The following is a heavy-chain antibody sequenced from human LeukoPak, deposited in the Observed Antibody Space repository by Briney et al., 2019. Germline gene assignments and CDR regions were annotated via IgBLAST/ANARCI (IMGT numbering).Heavy chain of an antibody. CDR1: GFTLSVYY. J-gene: IGHJ4*02. CDR2: ISSTGSYT. D-gene: IGHD2-21*02. V-gene: IGHV3-11*03. CDR3: ARKLGRVQCGGDCFFDH. Sequence: PGGSLRLSCEASGFTLSVYYMTWFRQAPGEGLEWIGYISSTGSYTTYADSVRGRFTISRDNAKNLLFLQMDNLRAEDTAVYYCARKLGRVQCGGDCFFDHWGQGTLVAVSS.